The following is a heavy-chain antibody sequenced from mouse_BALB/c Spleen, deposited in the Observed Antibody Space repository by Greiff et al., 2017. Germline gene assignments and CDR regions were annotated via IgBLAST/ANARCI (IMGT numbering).Heavy chain of an antibody. CDR1: GYTFTSYN. D-gene: IGHD1-1*01. Sequence: QVQLQQPGAELVKPGASVKMSCKASGYTFTSYNMHWVKQTPGQGLEWIGAIYPGNGDTSYNQKFKGKATLTADKSSSTAYMQLSSLTSEDSAVYYCARRYYYGSSYAMDYWGQGTSVTVSS. V-gene: IGHV1-12*01. CDR3: ARRYYYGSSYAMDY. CDR2: IYPGNGDT. J-gene: IGHJ4*01.